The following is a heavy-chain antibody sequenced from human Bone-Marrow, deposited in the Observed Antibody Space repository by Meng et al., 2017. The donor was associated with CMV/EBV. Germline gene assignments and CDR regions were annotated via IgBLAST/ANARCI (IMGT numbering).Heavy chain of an antibody. J-gene: IGHJ4*02. CDR3: TGGNWQLAAVEV. CDR2: SANKPNDYTT. V-gene: IGHV3-72*01. Sequence: GESLKISRAASGFTVSEQYMDWFRQAPGRGLEWVGRSANKPNDYTTDYAASVKGRFSISRDELKNSVDLQMNSLKSDDTAVYYCTGGNWQLAAVEVWGQGTLVTVSS. CDR1: GFTVSEQY. D-gene: IGHD6-6*01.